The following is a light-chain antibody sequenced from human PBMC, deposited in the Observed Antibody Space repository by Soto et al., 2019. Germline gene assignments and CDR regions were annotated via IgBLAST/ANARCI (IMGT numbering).Light chain of an antibody. V-gene: IGLV2-14*01. Sequence: QSVLTQPASVSGSPGQSITISCTGTSSDVGGYNYVSWYQQRPGKAPKLMIYEVRNRPSGVSNRFSGSKSGNTASLTISGLQAEDEADYYCSSFISSATLLFGGGTKLTVL. CDR1: SSDVGGYNY. CDR3: SSFISSATLL. CDR2: EVR. J-gene: IGLJ2*01.